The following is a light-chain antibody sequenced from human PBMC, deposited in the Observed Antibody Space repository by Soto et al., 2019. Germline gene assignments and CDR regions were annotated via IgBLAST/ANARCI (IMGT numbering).Light chain of an antibody. V-gene: IGLV2-8*01. J-gene: IGLJ1*01. CDR2: EVS. CDR3: SSYAGSNNFEV. CDR1: SSDVGGYNC. Sequence: QSALTQPPSASGSPGQSVTISCTGTSSDVGGYNCVSWYQQHPGKAPKLMIYEVSKRPSGVPDRFSGSKSGNTASLTVSGLQAEDEADYYCSSYAGSNNFEVFGTGTKVTVL.